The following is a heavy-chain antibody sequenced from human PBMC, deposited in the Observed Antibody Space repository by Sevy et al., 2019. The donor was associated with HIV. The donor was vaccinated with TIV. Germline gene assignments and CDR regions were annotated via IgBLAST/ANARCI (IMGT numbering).Heavy chain of an antibody. J-gene: IGHJ4*02. D-gene: IGHD2-8*01. CDR3: ASAGCNEPHDY. V-gene: IGHV3-23*01. CDR2: LSFGCGEI. Sequence: GGSLRLSCAASGFTFSKYSMSWVRQPPGKGLEWVATLSFGCGEINYADSVKVRFTISIVNTKCSVYLQMYNMSPEDTAVYDCASAGCNEPHDYWGQGTLVTVSS. CDR1: GFTFSKYS.